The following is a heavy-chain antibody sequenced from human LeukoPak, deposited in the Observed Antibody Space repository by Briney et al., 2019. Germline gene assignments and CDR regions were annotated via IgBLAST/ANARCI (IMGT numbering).Heavy chain of an antibody. CDR2: IVPNNGGT. D-gene: IGHD1-14*01. V-gene: IGHV1-2*02. CDR1: GYTFTGYY. Sequence: GASVKVSSKTSGYTFTGYYMRWVRQAPGQGLEWMGWIVPNNGGTNYAQKFQGRVTMTRDTSISTAFMELSRLTSDDTAIYYCARANQNYFDYWGQGTLVTVSS. J-gene: IGHJ4*02. CDR3: ARANQNYFDY.